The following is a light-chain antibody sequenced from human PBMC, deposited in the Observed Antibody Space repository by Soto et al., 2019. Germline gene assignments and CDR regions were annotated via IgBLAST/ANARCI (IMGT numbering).Light chain of an antibody. J-gene: IGKJ5*01. V-gene: IGKV3-11*01. CDR1: QSFSSY. CDR3: QQRSDWPPVIT. CDR2: DAS. Sequence: EIVLTQSPATLSLSPGERATLSCRASQSFSSYLAWYQQNPGQAPRLLIYDASKRATGIPDRFSGRGSGTDFTLTIRSLEPEDFAVYYCQQRSDWPPVITFGQGTRLEIK.